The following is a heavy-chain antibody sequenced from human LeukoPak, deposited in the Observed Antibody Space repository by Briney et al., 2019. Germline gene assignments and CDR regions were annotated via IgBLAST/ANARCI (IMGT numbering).Heavy chain of an antibody. D-gene: IGHD5-24*01. CDR3: ARMDGMDV. Sequence: GGSLRLSCAASEFTISSYERNWVRQAPGKGLEWVSYITGSSSTIYYADSVKGRFTISRDNAKNSLYLQMNSLRDEDTAVYYCARMDGMDVWGQGTTVTVSS. CDR1: EFTISSYE. J-gene: IGHJ6*02. CDR2: ITGSSSTI. V-gene: IGHV3-48*02.